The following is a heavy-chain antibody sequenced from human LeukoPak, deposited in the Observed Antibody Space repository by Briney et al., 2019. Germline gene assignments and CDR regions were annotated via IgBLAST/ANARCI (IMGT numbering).Heavy chain of an antibody. CDR1: GYTFTGYY. CDR3: ARDGYCSGGTCPDLDY. Sequence: ASVKVSCKASGYTFTGYYMHWVRQAPGQGLEWMGWINPNSGGTNYAQKFQGRVTMTRDTSISTVYMELSRLRSDDTAVYYCARDGYCSGGTCPDLDYWGQGTLVTVSS. V-gene: IGHV1-2*02. CDR2: INPNSGGT. J-gene: IGHJ4*02. D-gene: IGHD2-15*01.